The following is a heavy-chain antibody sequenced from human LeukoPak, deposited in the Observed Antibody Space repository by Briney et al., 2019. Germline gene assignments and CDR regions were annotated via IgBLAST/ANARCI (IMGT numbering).Heavy chain of an antibody. CDR2: IYYSGST. J-gene: IGHJ4*02. D-gene: IGHD3-10*01. V-gene: IGHV4-59*08. CDR1: GGSISSYY. CDR3: ARARRGDFDY. Sequence: SETLSLTCTVSGGSISSYYWSWIRQPPGKGLEWIGYIYYSGSTYYNPSLKSRVTISVDTSKNQFSLKLSSVTAADTAVYYCARARRGDFDYWGQGTLVTVSS.